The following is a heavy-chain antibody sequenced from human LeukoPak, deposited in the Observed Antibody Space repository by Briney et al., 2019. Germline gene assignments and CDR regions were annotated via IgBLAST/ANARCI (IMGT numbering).Heavy chain of an antibody. CDR3: AKEGHYDILTGYYYPFDY. D-gene: IGHD3-9*01. CDR1: GFTFTSYA. V-gene: IGHV3-23*01. J-gene: IGHJ4*02. CDR2: ISGSGGST. Sequence: GGSLRLSCAASGFTFTSYAMNWVRQAPGKGLEWVSTISGSGGSTYYADSVKGRFTISRDNSRNTLYMQMNSLRAEDTAVYYCAKEGHYDILTGYYYPFDYWGQGTLVTVSS.